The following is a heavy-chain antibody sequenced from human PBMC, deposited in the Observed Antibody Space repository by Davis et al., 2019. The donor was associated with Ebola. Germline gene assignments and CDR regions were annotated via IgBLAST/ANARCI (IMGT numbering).Heavy chain of an antibody. CDR2: ISSSGNSGGST. V-gene: IGHV3-23*01. J-gene: IGHJ4*02. CDR1: GFTFKTYA. CDR3: VKVAAKDY. Sequence: GESLKISCAASGFTFKTYAMSWVRQAPGKGLEWVSGISSSGNSGGSTDYADSVKGRFTISRDNSKNTLYLQMSSLRAEDTAVYYCVKVAAKDYWGQGTLITVSS. D-gene: IGHD5-18*01.